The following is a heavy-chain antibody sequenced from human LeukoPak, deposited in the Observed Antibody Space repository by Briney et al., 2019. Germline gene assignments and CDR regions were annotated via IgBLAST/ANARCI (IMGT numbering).Heavy chain of an antibody. V-gene: IGHV3-7*01. CDR3: ARGGRGIAAGFDY. Sequence: GGSLRLSCAASEFTFFTYWMTWVRQAPGKGLEWVANIKQDGSEKYYVDSVKGRFTISRDNAKNSLYLQMNSLRVEDTAVYYCARGGRGIAAGFDYWGQGTLVTVSS. CDR1: EFTFFTYW. D-gene: IGHD6-13*01. CDR2: IKQDGSEK. J-gene: IGHJ4*02.